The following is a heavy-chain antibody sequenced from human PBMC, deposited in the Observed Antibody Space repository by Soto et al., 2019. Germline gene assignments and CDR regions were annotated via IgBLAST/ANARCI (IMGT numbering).Heavy chain of an antibody. CDR2: IYSGDST. V-gene: IGHV3-53*01. CDR1: GFTVRGNY. Sequence: EVQVVESGGGLIQPGTSLRLSCTASGFTVRGNYMSWVRQAPGQGLQWVSLIYSGDSTHYADSVKGRFTISRDNSKNIVYLQMNSLRVEDTAMYYCARGIAAGGGNWFDPWGQGTLVTVSS. CDR3: ARGIAAGGGNWFDP. J-gene: IGHJ5*02. D-gene: IGHD6-25*01.